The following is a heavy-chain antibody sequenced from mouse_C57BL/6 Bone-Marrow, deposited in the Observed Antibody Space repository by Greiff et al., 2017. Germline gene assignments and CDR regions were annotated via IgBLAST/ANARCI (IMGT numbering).Heavy chain of an antibody. Sequence: VQLQQPGAELVKPGASVKLSCKASGYTFTNYWMHWVKQRPGQGLEWIGMMHPNGGSPDYNEKFKSEATLSVDKSSRTAYMELSSLTSEDSAVYCCASSYDYNDYTVDYWGQGTAVTVSS. D-gene: IGHD2-4*01. CDR3: ASSYDYNDYTVDY. V-gene: IGHV1-64*01. CDR1: GYTFTNYW. J-gene: IGHJ4*01. CDR2: MHPNGGSP.